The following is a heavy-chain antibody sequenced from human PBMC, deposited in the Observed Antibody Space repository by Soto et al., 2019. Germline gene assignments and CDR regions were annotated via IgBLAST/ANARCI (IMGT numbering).Heavy chain of an antibody. D-gene: IGHD5-18*01. Sequence: QVQLVQSGAEVKKPGSSVKVSCKASGGTFSSYAISWVRQAPGQGLEWMGGIIPIFGTANYAQKFQGRVTITADESTCTAYMELSSLRPEDTAVYYCARALPGTAMVSSFDYWGQGTLVAVSS. J-gene: IGHJ4*02. V-gene: IGHV1-69*01. CDR3: ARALPGTAMVSSFDY. CDR1: GGTFSSYA. CDR2: IIPIFGTA.